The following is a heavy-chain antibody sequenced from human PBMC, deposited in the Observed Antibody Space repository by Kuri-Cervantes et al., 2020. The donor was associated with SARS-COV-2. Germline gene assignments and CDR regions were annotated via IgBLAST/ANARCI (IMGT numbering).Heavy chain of an antibody. V-gene: IGHV3-23*01. D-gene: IGHD3-22*01. CDR3: AKVKRYYYDSSGLSA. CDR2: SGNGGGT. J-gene: IGHJ4*02. CDR1: GFTFNSYV. Sequence: ETLSLTCAASGFTFNSYVMSWVRQAPGKGLEWVSTSGNGGGTYYADSVKGRFTISRDNSKNTMYLQMNSLRAEDTAVYYCAKVKRYYYDSSGLSAWGQGTLVTVSS.